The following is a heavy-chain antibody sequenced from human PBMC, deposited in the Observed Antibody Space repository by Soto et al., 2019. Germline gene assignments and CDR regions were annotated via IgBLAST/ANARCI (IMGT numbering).Heavy chain of an antibody. CDR1: GNTVPNYA. CDR2: INGGNGNT. Sequence: ASVKVSCKASGNTVPNYAIHWVRQAPGQRLEWMGWINGGNGNTYYSEHFQGRVTFTRDTSAGTVYMQLSSLRSEDTAVYYCARVGGYSYGGVDYWGQGTLVTISS. CDR3: ARVGGYSYGGVDY. D-gene: IGHD5-18*01. V-gene: IGHV1-3*01. J-gene: IGHJ4*02.